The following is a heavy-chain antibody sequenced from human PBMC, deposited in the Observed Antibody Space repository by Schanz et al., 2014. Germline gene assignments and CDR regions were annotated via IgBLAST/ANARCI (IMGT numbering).Heavy chain of an antibody. J-gene: IGHJ6*02. CDR3: ARETVGLTSDHQYYGMDV. Sequence: QVQLVQSGAAVKKPGSSVKVSCKASGDPFSTSTFTWVRQAPGQGLEWMGRVIPMLGIPNYAQKFQDRVTMTADKSTSTAYMELSNLRSEDTAVYFCARETVGLTSDHQYYGMDVWGQGTTVTVSS. V-gene: IGHV1-69*08. CDR2: VIPMLGIP. D-gene: IGHD1-26*01. CDR1: GDPFSTST.